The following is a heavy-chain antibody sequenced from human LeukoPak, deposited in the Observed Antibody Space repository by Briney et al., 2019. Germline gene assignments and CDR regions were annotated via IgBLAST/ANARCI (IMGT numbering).Heavy chain of an antibody. Sequence: SVTVSCKASGGTFSSYAISWVRQAPGQGLEWMGGIIPIFGTANYAQKFQGRVTITADESTSTAYMELNSLRSEDTAVYYCVRVYSSSWDYYYYGMDVWGQGTTVTVSS. J-gene: IGHJ6*02. CDR2: IIPIFGTA. D-gene: IGHD6-13*01. V-gene: IGHV1-69*13. CDR1: GGTFSSYA. CDR3: VRVYSSSWDYYYYGMDV.